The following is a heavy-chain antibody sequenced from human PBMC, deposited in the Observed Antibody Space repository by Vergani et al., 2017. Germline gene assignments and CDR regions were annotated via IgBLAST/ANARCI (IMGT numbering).Heavy chain of an antibody. CDR2: TIPIFGTA. CDR3: AEGPLSYYTLDY. V-gene: IGHV1-69*01. CDR1: GGTFSSYA. D-gene: IGHD3-10*01. J-gene: IGHJ4*02. Sequence: QVQLVQSGAEVKKPRSSVKVSCKASGGTFSSYAISWVRQAPGQGLEWMGGTIPIFGTANYAQKFQGRVTITADESTSTAYMELSSLRSEDTAGYYCAEGPLSYYTLDYWGQGTLVTVSS.